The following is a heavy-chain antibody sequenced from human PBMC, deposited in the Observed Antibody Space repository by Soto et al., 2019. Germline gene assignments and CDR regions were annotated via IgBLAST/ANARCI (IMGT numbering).Heavy chain of an antibody. D-gene: IGHD3-22*01. Sequence: GGSLRLSCAASGFTFSSYAMSWVRQAPGKGLEWVSAISGSGGSTYYADSVKGRFTISRDNSKNTLYLQMNSLRAEDTAVYYCAKDRGRYYYDSSGQDYWGQGPLVTVSS. CDR3: AKDRGRYYYDSSGQDY. J-gene: IGHJ4*02. CDR2: ISGSGGST. V-gene: IGHV3-23*01. CDR1: GFTFSSYA.